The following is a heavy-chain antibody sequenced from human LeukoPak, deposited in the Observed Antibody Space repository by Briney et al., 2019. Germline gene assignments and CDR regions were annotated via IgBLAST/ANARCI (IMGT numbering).Heavy chain of an antibody. D-gene: IGHD4-17*01. Sequence: GGSVSLFCAASGFTVSSNYMSWVRQAPGGGLEWVSVIYSGGSTYYADSVKGRFTISRDNSKNTLYLQMNRLRAEDTAVYYCARGTVINFYYYYGMDVWGQGTTVTVSS. CDR2: IYSGGST. CDR3: ARGTVINFYYYYGMDV. CDR1: GFTVSSNY. J-gene: IGHJ6*02. V-gene: IGHV3-66*01.